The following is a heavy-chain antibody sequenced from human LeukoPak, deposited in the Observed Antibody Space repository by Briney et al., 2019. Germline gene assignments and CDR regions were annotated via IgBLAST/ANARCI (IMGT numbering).Heavy chain of an antibody. CDR2: ISGSGGST. J-gene: IGHJ4*02. D-gene: IGHD3-9*01. Sequence: GGTLRLSCAASGFTFSSYGMSWVRQAPGKGLEWVSAISGSGGSTYYADSVKGRFTISRDNAKNSLYLQMNSLRAEDTAAYYCARSRDFDWLLTNYFDYWGQGTLVTVSS. V-gene: IGHV3-23*01. CDR1: GFTFSSYG. CDR3: ARSRDFDWLLTNYFDY.